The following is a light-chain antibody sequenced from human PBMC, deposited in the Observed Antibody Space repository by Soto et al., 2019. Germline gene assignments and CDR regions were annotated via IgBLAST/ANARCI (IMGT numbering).Light chain of an antibody. Sequence: QSALTQPASVSGSPGQSITISCTGTSSDVGGYNYVSWYQQHPGKAPKLMIYEVSNRPSGVSNRFSGSKSGNTASLTISGLQAEDEADYYCSAYTSRSIYYVFGTGTKLTVL. CDR1: SSDVGGYNY. CDR3: SAYTSRSIYYV. V-gene: IGLV2-14*01. CDR2: EVS. J-gene: IGLJ1*01.